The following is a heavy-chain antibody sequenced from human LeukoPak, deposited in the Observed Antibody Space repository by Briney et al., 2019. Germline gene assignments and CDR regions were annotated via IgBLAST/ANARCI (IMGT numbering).Heavy chain of an antibody. D-gene: IGHD2-15*01. CDR3: ARVYSRALYN. CDR1: GFTFSTYW. J-gene: IGHJ4*02. CDR2: ITQDGSEK. Sequence: GGSLRLSCAASGFTFSTYWMTWVRLAPGKGLEWVADITQDGSEKYYVDSVKGRFTISRENAKNSLYLQMNSLKVEDTAVYYCARVYSRALYNWGQGTLVTVSS. V-gene: IGHV3-7*01.